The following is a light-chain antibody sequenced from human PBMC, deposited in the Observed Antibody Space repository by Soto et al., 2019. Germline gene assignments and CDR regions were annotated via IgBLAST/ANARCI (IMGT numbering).Light chain of an antibody. V-gene: IGKV3-15*01. Sequence: EIVMTQSPATLSVSPGERATLSCRASQSVSSNLAWYQQQPGQAPRLLIYGASTRATGIPARCSGSGSGTEFTLTISSLQSEDFAVYYCQQYNNWPPRVRTFGQGTKVEIK. CDR1: QSVSSN. CDR3: QQYNNWPPRVRT. CDR2: GAS. J-gene: IGKJ1*01.